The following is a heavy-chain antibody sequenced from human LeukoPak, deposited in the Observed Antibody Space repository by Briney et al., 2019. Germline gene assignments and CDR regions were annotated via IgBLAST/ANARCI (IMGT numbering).Heavy chain of an antibody. J-gene: IGHJ6*03. CDR2: IHYSGST. CDR3: ARHLKQWLVRFSYYYYYMDV. CDR1: RGSISGYS. Sequence: SETLSLTCAVSRGSISGYSWSWIRQSPGGGLEWIGYIHYSGSTHYNPSLKSRVTISVDTSKNQFSLKLSSVTAADTAVYYCARHLKQWLVRFSYYYYYMDVWGKGTTVTISS. D-gene: IGHD6-19*01. V-gene: IGHV4-59*08.